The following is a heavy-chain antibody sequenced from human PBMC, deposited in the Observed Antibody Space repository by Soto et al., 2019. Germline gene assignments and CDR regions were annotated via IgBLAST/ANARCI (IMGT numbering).Heavy chain of an antibody. Sequence: PGGSLRLSCAASGFTFSSYSMNWVLQAPGKGLEWVSSISSSSSYIYYADSVKGRFTISRDNAKNSLYLQMNSLRAEDTAVYYCAKEDDSSGYYPDYWGQGTLVTVSS. CDR1: GFTFSSYS. CDR3: AKEDDSSGYYPDY. CDR2: ISSSSSYI. J-gene: IGHJ4*02. V-gene: IGHV3-21*01. D-gene: IGHD3-22*01.